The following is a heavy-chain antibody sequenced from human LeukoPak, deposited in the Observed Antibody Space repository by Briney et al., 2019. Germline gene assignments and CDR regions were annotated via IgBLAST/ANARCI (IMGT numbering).Heavy chain of an antibody. J-gene: IGHJ6*03. V-gene: IGHV1-46*01. Sequence: ASVKVSCKASGYTFTIYYIHWVRQAPGQGLEWMGLINPSGGSTNYAQKFQGRVTMTRDTSISTAYMELSRLRSDDTAVYYCARDRGLDIAAAGKFRHYYYYMDVWGKGTTVTVSS. CDR1: GYTFTIYY. CDR3: ARDRGLDIAAAGKFRHYYYYMDV. D-gene: IGHD6-13*01. CDR2: INPSGGST.